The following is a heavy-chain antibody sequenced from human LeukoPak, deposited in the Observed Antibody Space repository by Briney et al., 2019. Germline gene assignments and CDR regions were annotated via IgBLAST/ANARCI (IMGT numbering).Heavy chain of an antibody. D-gene: IGHD6-19*01. CDR2: TYYRSKWYN. Sequence: SQTLSLTCAISGDSVSRNTAGWNWIRQSPSRGLEWLGRTYYRSKWYNDYAVSVKSRITINPDTSKNQFSLQLNSVTPGDTAVYYCAGVSVAVAGPHPPDYYYYMDVWGKGTTVTVSS. CDR3: AGVSVAVAGPHPPDYYYYMDV. V-gene: IGHV6-1*01. J-gene: IGHJ6*03. CDR1: GDSVSRNTAG.